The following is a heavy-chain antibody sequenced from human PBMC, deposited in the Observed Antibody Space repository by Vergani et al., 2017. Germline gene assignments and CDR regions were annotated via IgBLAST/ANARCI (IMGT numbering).Heavy chain of an antibody. CDR1: GGTFSSYA. J-gene: IGHJ5*02. Sequence: QVQLVQSGAEVKKPGSSVKVSCKASGGTFSSYAISWVRQAPGQGLEWMGRIIPIFGTANYAQKFQGRVTITADESTSTAYMELSSLRSEDTAVYYCAGVGRGGYYGDLVTGWFDPWGQGCLVTVSS. CDR3: AGVGRGGYYGDLVTGWFDP. CDR2: IIPIFGTA. V-gene: IGHV1-69*13. D-gene: IGHD4-17*01.